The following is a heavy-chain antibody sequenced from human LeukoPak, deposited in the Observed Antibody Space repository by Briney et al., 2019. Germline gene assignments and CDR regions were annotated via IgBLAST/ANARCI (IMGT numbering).Heavy chain of an antibody. CDR3: AKSNGYGLIDI. Sequence: SETLSLTCTVSGGSISSYYWSWIRQPPGKGLEWIGYIYYSENTNYNPSLKNRVTMSIDTAKNQFSLKLSSVTAADTAVYYCAKSNGYGLIDIWGQGTMVTVSS. D-gene: IGHD3-22*01. CDR1: GGSISSYY. V-gene: IGHV4-59*01. J-gene: IGHJ3*02. CDR2: IYYSENT.